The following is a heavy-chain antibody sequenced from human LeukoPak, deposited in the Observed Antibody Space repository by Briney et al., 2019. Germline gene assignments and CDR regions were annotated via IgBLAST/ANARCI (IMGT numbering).Heavy chain of an antibody. V-gene: IGHV1-8*03. CDR2: MNPNSGNT. J-gene: IGHJ4*02. CDR1: GYTFTSYD. D-gene: IGHD3-16*01. Sequence: ASVKVSCKAPGYTFTSYDINWVRQATGQGLEWMGWMNPNSGNTGYAQKFQGRVTITRNTSISTAYMELSSLRSDDTAVYYCARGPWGSLDYWGQGTLVTVSS. CDR3: ARGPWGSLDY.